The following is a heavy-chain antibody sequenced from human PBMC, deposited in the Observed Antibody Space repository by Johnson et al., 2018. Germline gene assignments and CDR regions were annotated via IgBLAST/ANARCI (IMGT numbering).Heavy chain of an antibody. CDR1: GFTFSSYG. J-gene: IGHJ6*01. V-gene: IGHV3-30*18. D-gene: IGHD6-19*01. CDR3: AKDDSSGWYSYYYYGMDV. CDR2: IAYEGSNK. Sequence: QVQLVESGGGVVQPGRSLRLSCAASGFTFSSYGMHWVRQAPGKGLEWVAVIAYEGSNKYYADSVKGRFTITRDNSKNTLYLQMNSLRAEETAVYYCAKDDSSGWYSYYYYGMDVWGKGPRSPSPQ.